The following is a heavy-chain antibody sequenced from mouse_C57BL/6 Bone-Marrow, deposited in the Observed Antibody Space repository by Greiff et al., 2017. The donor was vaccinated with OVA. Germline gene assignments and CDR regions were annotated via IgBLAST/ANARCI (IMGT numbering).Heavy chain of an antibody. CDR1: GYSITSGYY. Sequence: EVQVVESGPGLVKPSQSLSLTCSVTGYSITSGYYWNWIRQFPGNKLEWMGYISYDGSNNYNPSLKNRISITRDTSKNQFFLKLNSVTTEDTATYYCARLGWLLEGFDYWGQGTTLTVSS. CDR3: ARLGWLLEGFDY. V-gene: IGHV3-6*01. D-gene: IGHD2-3*01. J-gene: IGHJ2*01. CDR2: ISYDGSN.